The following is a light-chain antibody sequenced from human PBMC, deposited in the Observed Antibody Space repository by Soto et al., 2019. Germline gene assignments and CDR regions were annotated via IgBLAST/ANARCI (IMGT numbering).Light chain of an antibody. CDR3: QQYDDWLRLT. CDR1: QSVNIY. V-gene: IGKV3D-15*01. J-gene: IGKJ4*01. Sequence: EIVMTQSPATLSVSPGERATLSCSAGQSVNIYLAWYQQKPGQAPRLLIFGASSRATGIPARFSGSGSGTEFNLTISSLQSEDFAVYFCQQYDDWLRLTFGGGTKVDIK. CDR2: GAS.